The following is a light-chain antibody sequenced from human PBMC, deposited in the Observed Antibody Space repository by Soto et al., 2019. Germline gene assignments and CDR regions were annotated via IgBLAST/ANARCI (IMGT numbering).Light chain of an antibody. CDR2: DAS. CDR1: QNINNY. J-gene: IGKJ5*01. Sequence: DIQVSPTPSSLFAPFSSKVTNTCQASQNINNYLNWYQQKPGRAPKLLIYDASNLEAGVPSRFRGSGSGTDFTFTISRLQPEDIATYYCQQYENLPTFGQGTRLEIK. CDR3: QQYENLPT. V-gene: IGKV1-33*01.